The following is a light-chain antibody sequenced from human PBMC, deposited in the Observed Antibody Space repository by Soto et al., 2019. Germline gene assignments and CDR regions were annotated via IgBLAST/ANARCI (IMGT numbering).Light chain of an antibody. CDR2: EGS. Sequence: QPALAQPASVSGSPGQSITISCTGTSSDVGNYDFVSWYQQHPGKAPKLMIYEGSKRPSGVSNRFSGAKSGNTASLTISGLQAEDESDYYCCSYAGSSTYVFGTGTKVTVL. CDR1: SSDVGNYDF. V-gene: IGLV2-23*01. CDR3: CSYAGSSTYV. J-gene: IGLJ1*01.